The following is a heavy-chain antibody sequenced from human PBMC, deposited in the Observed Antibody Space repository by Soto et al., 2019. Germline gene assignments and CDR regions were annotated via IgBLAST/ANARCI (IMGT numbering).Heavy chain of an antibody. V-gene: IGHV3-30*04. J-gene: IGHJ3*01. D-gene: IGHD3-16*01. Sequence: QEILVESGGGVVQSGTSLRLSCAASGFTFSSFAMQWVRQAPGKGLEWVSVISFNGLSQFYADSVRGRVTVSRDNSKNTLYLQLDSLRPDDTAVYSCARGGSGLRGAFDVWGLGTEVSVS. CDR2: ISFNGLSQ. CDR1: GFTFSSFA. CDR3: ARGGSGLRGAFDV.